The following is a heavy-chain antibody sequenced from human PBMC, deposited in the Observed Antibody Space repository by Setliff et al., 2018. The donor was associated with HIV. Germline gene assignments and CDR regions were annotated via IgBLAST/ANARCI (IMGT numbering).Heavy chain of an antibody. CDR2: IYSGGGT. V-gene: IGHV3-53*01. CDR3: ARDGSRGGLPFYGMDV. J-gene: IGHJ6*02. D-gene: IGHD3-16*01. CDR1: EFSVSSNT. Sequence: GGSLRLSCAGSEFSVSSNTMSWIRQAPGKGPEWVSLIYSGGGTYYANSVKGRFTISRDNSKNAVYLQMNSLRAEDTAVYYCARDGSRGGLPFYGMDVWGQGTTVTVSS.